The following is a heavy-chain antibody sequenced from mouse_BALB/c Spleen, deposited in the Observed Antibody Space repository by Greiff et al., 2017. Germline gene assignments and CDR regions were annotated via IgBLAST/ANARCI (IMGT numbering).Heavy chain of an antibody. CDR1: GFTFSSYA. D-gene: IGHD1-1*01. J-gene: IGHJ4*01. Sequence: EVKLEESGGGLVKPGGSLKLSCAASGFTFSSYAMSWVRQTPEKRLEWVASISSGGSTYYPDSVKGRFTISRDNARNILYLQMSSLRSEDTAMYYCARGYYGSSYAMDYWGQGTSVTVSS. CDR3: ARGYYGSSYAMDY. CDR2: ISSGGST. V-gene: IGHV5-6-5*01.